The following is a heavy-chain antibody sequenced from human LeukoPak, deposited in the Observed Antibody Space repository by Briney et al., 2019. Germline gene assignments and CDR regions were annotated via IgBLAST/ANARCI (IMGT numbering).Heavy chain of an antibody. CDR2: ISDSGSTI. Sequence: GGSLRLSCAASGVIFSNYEMNWVRQAPGKGLEWVSYISDSGSTIYYADSVKGRFTISRDNAKKSLYLQMNSLRAEDTAVYYCARADFRYYFDYWGQGTLVTVSS. D-gene: IGHD3-3*01. V-gene: IGHV3-48*03. CDR1: GVIFSNYE. CDR3: ARADFRYYFDY. J-gene: IGHJ4*02.